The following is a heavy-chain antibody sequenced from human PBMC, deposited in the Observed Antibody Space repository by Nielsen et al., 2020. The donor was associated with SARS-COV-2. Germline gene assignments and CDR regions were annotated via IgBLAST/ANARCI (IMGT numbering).Heavy chain of an antibody. V-gene: IGHV3-30*04. Sequence: GESLKISCAASGFTFSIYTMNWVRQAPGKGLEWVAVISYDGSNKYYADSVKGRFTISRDNSKNTLYLQMNSLRAEDTAVYYCARVGHSSSWWGQGTLVTVSS. CDR3: ARVGHSSSW. J-gene: IGHJ4*02. CDR1: GFTFSIYT. CDR2: ISYDGSNK. D-gene: IGHD6-13*01.